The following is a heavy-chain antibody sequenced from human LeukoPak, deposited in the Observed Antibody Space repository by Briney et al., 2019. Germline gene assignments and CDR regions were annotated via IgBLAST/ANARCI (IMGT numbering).Heavy chain of an antibody. V-gene: IGHV4-34*01. CDR2: INHSGST. J-gene: IGHJ4*02. CDR3: ARGREGKKYNYDY. D-gene: IGHD5-18*01. CDR1: GGSFSGYY. Sequence: SETLSLTCAVYGGSFSGYYWSWIRQPPGKGLEWIGEINHSGSTNCNPSLKSRVTISVDTSKNQFSLKLSSVTAADTAVYYCARGREGKKYNYDYWGQGTLVTVSS.